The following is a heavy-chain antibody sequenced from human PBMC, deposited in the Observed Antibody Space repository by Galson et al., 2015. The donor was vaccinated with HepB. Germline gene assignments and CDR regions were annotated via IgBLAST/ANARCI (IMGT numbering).Heavy chain of an antibody. CDR2: ISSSSSYI. J-gene: IGHJ4*02. CDR1: GFTFSSYS. CDR3: ARDEWELLGAYYYFDY. D-gene: IGHD1-26*01. V-gene: IGHV3-21*01. Sequence: SLRLSRAASGFTFSSYSMNWVRQAPGKGLEWVSSISSSSSYIYYADSVKGRFTISRDNAKNSLYLQMNSLRAEDTAVYYCARDEWELLGAYYYFDYWGQGTLVTVSS.